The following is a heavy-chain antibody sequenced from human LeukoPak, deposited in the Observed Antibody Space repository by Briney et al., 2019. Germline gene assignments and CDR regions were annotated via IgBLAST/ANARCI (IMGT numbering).Heavy chain of an antibody. CDR1: GFTFNNYA. CDR3: TKRARMGIAAAGDGFHI. CDR2: ISWDSAAI. V-gene: IGHV3-9*01. Sequence: GGSLRLSCAGSGFTFNNYAMTWVRQAPGKGLKWVSGISWDSAAIGYADSVRGRFTLSRDNAKNSLFLQMSSLRVEDTALYYCTKRARMGIAAAGDGFHIWGQGTMVTVSS. J-gene: IGHJ3*02. D-gene: IGHD6-13*01.